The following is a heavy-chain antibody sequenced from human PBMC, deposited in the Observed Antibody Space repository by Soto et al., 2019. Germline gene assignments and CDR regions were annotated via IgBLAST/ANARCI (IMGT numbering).Heavy chain of an antibody. D-gene: IGHD3-22*01. CDR3: TKSKTYYYDSSGYYSLPVYYFDY. J-gene: IGHJ4*02. CDR1: GFTFSSYA. V-gene: IGHV3-23*01. CDR2: ISGSGGST. Sequence: GGSLRLSCAASGFTFSSYAMSWVRQAPGKGLEWVSAISGSGGSTYYADSVKGRFTISSDNSKNTMYLKRNRRKAENKAVYYCTKSKTYYYDSSGYYSLPVYYFDYWGQGTLVTVSS.